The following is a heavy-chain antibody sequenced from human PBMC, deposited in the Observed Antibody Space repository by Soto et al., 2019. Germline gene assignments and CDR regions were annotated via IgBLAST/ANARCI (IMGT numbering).Heavy chain of an antibody. CDR2: IYHSGRT. CDR3: ARGGTTWTFDY. V-gene: IGHV4-30-2*01. D-gene: IGHD5-12*01. J-gene: IGHJ4*02. Sequence: SETLSLTCAVSGGSISSGGYSWSWIRQPPGKGLEWIGYIYHSGRTYYNPSLKSRVTISVDRSKNQFSLKLSSVTAADTAVYYCARGGTTWTFDYWGQGTLVTVSS. CDR1: GGSISSGGYS.